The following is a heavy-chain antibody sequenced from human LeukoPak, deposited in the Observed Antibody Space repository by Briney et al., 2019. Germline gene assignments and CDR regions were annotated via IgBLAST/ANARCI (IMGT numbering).Heavy chain of an antibody. CDR1: GFTFSNAW. CDR2: IKSKTDGGTA. Sequence: KAGGSLSLSCAASGFTFSNAWMSWVRQAPGQGLEWVGRIKSKTDGGTADYAAPVTGRLTISGDDSKNTLYLQMNSLKSEDTAVYYCTTDGLHWGQGTLVTVSS. CDR3: TTDGLH. V-gene: IGHV3-15*01. J-gene: IGHJ4*02.